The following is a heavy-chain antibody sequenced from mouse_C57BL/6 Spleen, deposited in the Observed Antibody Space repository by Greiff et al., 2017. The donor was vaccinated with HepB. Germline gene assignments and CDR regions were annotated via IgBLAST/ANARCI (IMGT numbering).Heavy chain of an antibody. CDR1: GYAFSSYW. CDR3: ARRIPSYAMDY. V-gene: IGHV1-80*01. Sequence: QVQLKESGAELVKPGASVKISCKASGYAFSSYWMNWVKQRPGKGLEWIGQIYPGDGDTNYNGKFKGKATLTADKSSSTAYMQLSSLTSEDSAVYFCARRIPSYAMDYWGQGTSVTVSS. CDR2: IYPGDGDT. J-gene: IGHJ4*01.